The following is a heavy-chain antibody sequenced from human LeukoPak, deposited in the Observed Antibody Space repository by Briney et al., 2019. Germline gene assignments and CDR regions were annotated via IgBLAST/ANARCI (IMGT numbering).Heavy chain of an antibody. Sequence: PGGSLRLSCAASGFTFSSYDMHWVRQATGKGLEWVSAIGTAGDTYYPGSVKGRFTISRENAKNSLYLQMNSLRAGDTAVYYCARGFYGDSSYYYYMDVWGKGTTVTVSS. J-gene: IGHJ6*03. D-gene: IGHD3-22*01. CDR1: GFTFSSYD. CDR2: IGTAGDT. CDR3: ARGFYGDSSYYYYMDV. V-gene: IGHV3-13*01.